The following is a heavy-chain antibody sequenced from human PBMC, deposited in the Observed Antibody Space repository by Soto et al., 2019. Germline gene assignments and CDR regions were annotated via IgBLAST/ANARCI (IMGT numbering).Heavy chain of an antibody. V-gene: IGHV3-7*01. CDR2: IKQDGNER. CDR1: GFTFSDYF. J-gene: IGHJ4*02. CDR3: AIGHGRGC. Sequence: ELQLVDSGGALVQPGESLSLSCAASGFTFSDYFMTWVRQAPGKGLEWVATIKQDGNERYYVDSGKGRFTISRDNAKNSLYLQMNALRAEDTAVYYCAIGHGRGCWGQGTLVTVSS. D-gene: IGHD3-10*01.